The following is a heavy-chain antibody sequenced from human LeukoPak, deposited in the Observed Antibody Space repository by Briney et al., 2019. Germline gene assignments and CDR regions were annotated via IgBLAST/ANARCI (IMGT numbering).Heavy chain of an antibody. V-gene: IGHV3-23*01. CDR1: GFTFSNYA. J-gene: IGHJ4*02. CDR3: AKGPPFDY. Sequence: PGGSLRLSCAASGFTFSNYAMNWVRQAPGKGLEWVSSISGSGDAPSYADSVKGRFTISRDNSRNTLYLQMNSLRAEDTAVYYCAKGPPFDYWGQGTLVTVSS. CDR2: ISGSGDAP.